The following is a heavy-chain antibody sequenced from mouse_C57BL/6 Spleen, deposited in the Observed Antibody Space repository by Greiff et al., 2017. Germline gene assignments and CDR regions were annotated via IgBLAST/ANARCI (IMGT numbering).Heavy chain of an antibody. V-gene: IGHV5-6*01. CDR2: IRSGGSYT. Sequence: EVKLMESGGDLVKPGGSLKLSCAASGFTFSSYGMSWVRQTPDKRLEWVATIRSGGSYTYYPDSVKGRFTISRDNAKNTLYLQMSSLKSEDTAMYYCARQLGSSHWYFDVWGTGTTVTVSS. D-gene: IGHD1-1*01. J-gene: IGHJ1*03. CDR3: ARQLGSSHWYFDV. CDR1: GFTFSSYG.